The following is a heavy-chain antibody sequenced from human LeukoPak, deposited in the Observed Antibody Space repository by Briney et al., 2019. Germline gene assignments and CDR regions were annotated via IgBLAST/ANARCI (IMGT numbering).Heavy chain of an antibody. Sequence: GGSLRLSCAASGFSFNSFGMSWVRQTPGKGVERVSSIHSRGHNTHYAHSLEGRFTISSDTWKNTVYLQMNRLRVEDTATYYCARQILRGSYFYYLDVWGTGTPVTVSS. J-gene: IGHJ6*03. CDR1: GFSFNSFG. V-gene: IGHV3-23*01. CDR2: IHSRGHNT. CDR3: ARQILRGSYFYYLDV. D-gene: IGHD3-10*01.